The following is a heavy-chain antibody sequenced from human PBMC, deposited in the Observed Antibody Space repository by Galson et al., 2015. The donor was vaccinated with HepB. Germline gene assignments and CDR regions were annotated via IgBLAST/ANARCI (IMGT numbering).Heavy chain of an antibody. CDR2: IISKTDGGTT. Sequence: SLRLSCAASGFTFSNAWMSWVRQAPGKGLEWVGRIISKTDGGTTEYSAPVKGRFTISRDDSKNTAYMQMNSLNTEDTAMYYCTTERAGAFDIWGQGAMVTVSS. J-gene: IGHJ3*02. CDR3: TTERAGAFDI. CDR1: GFTFSNAW. V-gene: IGHV3-15*01.